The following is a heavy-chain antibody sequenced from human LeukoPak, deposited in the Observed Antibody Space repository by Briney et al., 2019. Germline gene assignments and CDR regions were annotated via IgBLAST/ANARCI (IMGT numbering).Heavy chain of an antibody. CDR2: IYYSGST. J-gene: IGHJ1*01. CDR1: GGYISSSSYY. V-gene: IGHV4-39*01. D-gene: IGHD3-22*01. Sequence: SETLSLTCTVSGGYISSSSYYWDWIRQPSGRGPEWIGSIYYSGSTYYNPSLKSRVTIFLDTSKNQFSLKLASVTAADTAVYYCARRRFYDSTGYLDWGQGTLVTVSS. CDR3: ARRRFYDSTGYLD.